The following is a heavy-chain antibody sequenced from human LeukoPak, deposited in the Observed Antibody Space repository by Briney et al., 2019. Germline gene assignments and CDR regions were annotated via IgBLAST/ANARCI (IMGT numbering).Heavy chain of an antibody. D-gene: IGHD1-1*01. CDR1: GGSITSYY. J-gene: IGHJ6*02. Sequence: SETLSLTCTVSGGSITSYYWNWIRQPPGKGLEWIGNIYYSGSTNYNPSLKSRVTISVDTSKTQFSLKLSSVTAADAAVYYCARATQTAIGGLYSYGMDVWGQGTAVTVSS. V-gene: IGHV4-59*01. CDR3: ARATQTAIGGLYSYGMDV. CDR2: IYYSGST.